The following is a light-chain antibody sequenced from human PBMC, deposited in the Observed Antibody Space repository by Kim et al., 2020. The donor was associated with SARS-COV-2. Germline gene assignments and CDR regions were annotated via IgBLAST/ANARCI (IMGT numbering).Light chain of an antibody. V-gene: IGKV1-27*01. CDR3: QKYNRDPWT. J-gene: IGKJ1*01. CDR2: AVS. CDR1: QDITTY. Sequence: APVGDRVTSTCRASQDITTYLAWDQKKAGKVPKLLISAVSALQSGVPSRFSGSGSGTDFTLTISSLQPEDVATYYCQKYNRDPWTFGQGTKVDIK.